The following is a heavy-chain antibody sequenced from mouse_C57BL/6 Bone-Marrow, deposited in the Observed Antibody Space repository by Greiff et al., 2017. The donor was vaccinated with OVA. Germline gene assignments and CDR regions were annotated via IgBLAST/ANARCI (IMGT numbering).Heavy chain of an antibody. V-gene: IGHV14-4*01. Sequence: EVQLQQSGAELVRPGASVKLSCTASGFNIKDDYMHWVKQRPEQGLEWIGWIDPENGDTEYASKFQGQATITADTSSNTAYLQLSSLTSEDTAVYYCTTGGWDWFAYWGQGTLVTVSA. CDR3: TTGGWDWFAY. CDR2: IDPENGDT. CDR1: GFNIKDDY. D-gene: IGHD3-3*01. J-gene: IGHJ3*01.